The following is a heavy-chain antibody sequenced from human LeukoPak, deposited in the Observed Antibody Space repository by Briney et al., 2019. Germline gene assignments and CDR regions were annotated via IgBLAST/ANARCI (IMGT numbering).Heavy chain of an antibody. CDR2: ISCSGSTI. Sequence: GGXLRLSCAASGFTFSDYYMNWIRQASVNGLECVSYISCSGSTIYYADSVKGRFTISRDNAKNSLYLQLNSLRAEDTAMYYCARDSDWGQGTLVTVSS. D-gene: IGHD3-10*01. CDR3: ARDSD. CDR1: GFTFSDYY. J-gene: IGHJ4*02. V-gene: IGHV3-11*04.